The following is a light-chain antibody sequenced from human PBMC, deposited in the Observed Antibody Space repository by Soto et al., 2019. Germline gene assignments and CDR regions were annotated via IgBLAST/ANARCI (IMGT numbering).Light chain of an antibody. CDR1: SSDVGGYNY. CDR3: SSYAGSNNRV. Sequence: ALTQPPSASGSPGQSVTISRTGTSSDVGGYNYVSWYQQHPGKAPKLMIYEVSKRPSGVPDRFSGSKSGNTASLTVSGLQAEDEADYYCSSYAGSNNRVFGTGTKSPS. J-gene: IGLJ1*01. V-gene: IGLV2-8*01. CDR2: EVS.